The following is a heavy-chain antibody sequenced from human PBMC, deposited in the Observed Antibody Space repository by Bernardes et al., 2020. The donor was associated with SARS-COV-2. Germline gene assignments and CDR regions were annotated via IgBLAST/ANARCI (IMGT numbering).Heavy chain of an antibody. CDR1: GFSLSTSGVG. D-gene: IGHD3-10*01. Sequence: SGPTLLKPTQTLTLTCTFSGFSLSTSGVGVGWIRQPPGKALEWLALIYWDDDKRYSPSLKSRLTITKDTSKNQVVLTMTNMDPVDTATYYCAHNNYYYGTPRASTPFDYWGQGALVTVSS. J-gene: IGHJ4*02. V-gene: IGHV2-5*02. CDR3: AHNNYYYGTPRASTPFDY. CDR2: IYWDDDK.